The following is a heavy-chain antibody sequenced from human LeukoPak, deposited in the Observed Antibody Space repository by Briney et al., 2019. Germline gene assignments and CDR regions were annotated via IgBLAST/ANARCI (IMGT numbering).Heavy chain of an antibody. J-gene: IGHJ4*02. CDR2: IKEDGSAR. Sequence: GGSLRLSCAASGFTFSSYWMSWVRQSPEKGLEWVANIKEDGSARYYVDSVKGRFTISRDNPKNSLYLQMGSLRADDTAMYYCARDPRDDHNSLDYWGQGTQVTVSS. CDR3: ARDPRDDHNSLDY. D-gene: IGHD5-24*01. CDR1: GFTFSSYW. V-gene: IGHV3-7*03.